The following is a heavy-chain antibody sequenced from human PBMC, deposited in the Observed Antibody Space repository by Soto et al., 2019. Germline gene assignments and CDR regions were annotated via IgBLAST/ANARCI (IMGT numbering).Heavy chain of an antibody. V-gene: IGHV3-23*01. J-gene: IGHJ4*02. D-gene: IGHD3-10*01. CDR3: AKLEFWRSTPDDH. CDR1: GFNFNTFA. Sequence: DVELLESGGGLVQPGGSLRLSCAAAGFNFNTFAMTWVRQAPGKGLEWVSYISGGGSTTYYADSVKGRFAISRDNFKNTLYLQMNNLGAEDTAIYYCAKLEFWRSTPDDHWGQGTLVTVSS. CDR2: ISGGGSTT.